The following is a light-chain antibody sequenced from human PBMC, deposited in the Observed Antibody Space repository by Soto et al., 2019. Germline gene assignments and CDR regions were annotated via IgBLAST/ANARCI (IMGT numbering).Light chain of an antibody. J-gene: IGKJ2*01. V-gene: IGKV3-15*01. CDR2: YAS. Sequence: TQSPVTLSVSPGEGATLSCRASQSIKNLLAWYQQRPGQSPRPLSYYASTRATGVPARFSGSGSGTEFTLAISSLQSEDFAVYYCQQYHNWPHTFGQGTKVDIK. CDR1: QSIKNL. CDR3: QQYHNWPHT.